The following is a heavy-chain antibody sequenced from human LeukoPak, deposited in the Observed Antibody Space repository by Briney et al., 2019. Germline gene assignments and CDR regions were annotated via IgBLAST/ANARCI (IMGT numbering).Heavy chain of an antibody. J-gene: IGHJ5*02. CDR3: ARMTVSGRDNWFDP. CDR2: LNPNSGST. CDR1: GYTFTSYD. V-gene: IGHV1-8*03. D-gene: IGHD6-19*01. Sequence: ASVTVSCKASGYTFTSYDINWVRQATGQGLEWMGWLNPNSGSTGYAQKFQGRVTITRNTSINTAYMELSSLTSEDTAVYYCARMTVSGRDNWFDPWGQGTLVTVSS.